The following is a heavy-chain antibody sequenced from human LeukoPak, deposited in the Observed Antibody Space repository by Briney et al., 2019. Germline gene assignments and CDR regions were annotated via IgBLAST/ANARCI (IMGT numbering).Heavy chain of an antibody. V-gene: IGHV4-39*01. CDR1: GGSISSYY. CDR2: IYYSGST. D-gene: IGHD3-22*01. CDR3: ASDRSGLSFCF. Sequence: PSETLSLTCTVSGGSISSYYWGWIRQPPGKGLEWIGSIYYSGSTYYNSSLKSRITISVDTSKNQFSLTLTSVTAADTAVYYCASDRSGLSFCFWGQGTLVTVSS. J-gene: IGHJ4*02.